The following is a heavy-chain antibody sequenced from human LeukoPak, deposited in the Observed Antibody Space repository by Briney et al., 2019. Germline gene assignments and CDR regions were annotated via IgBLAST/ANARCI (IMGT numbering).Heavy chain of an antibody. CDR1: GFTFSDVW. CDR3: TTDYCTSTTCYLTF. Sequence: KTGGSLRLSCVGSGFTFSDVWMNWVRQAPGKGLEWVGRIESKTVGGTTDYAAPVKDRFTVSRDDSKATLYLQMNSLKTEDTAVYYCTTDYCTSTTCYLTFWGQGILVTVSS. D-gene: IGHD2-2*01. J-gene: IGHJ4*02. V-gene: IGHV3-15*07. CDR2: IESKTVGGTT.